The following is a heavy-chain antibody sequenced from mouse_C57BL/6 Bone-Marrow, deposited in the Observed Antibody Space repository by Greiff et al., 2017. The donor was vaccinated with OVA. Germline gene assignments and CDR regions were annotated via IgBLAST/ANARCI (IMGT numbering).Heavy chain of an antibody. D-gene: IGHD1-1*01. CDR1: GFTFSSYA. CDR2: ISSGGDYI. CDR3: TRDGYYYGSRYFDV. V-gene: IGHV5-9-1*02. J-gene: IGHJ1*03. Sequence: DVHLVESGEGLVKPGGSLKLSCAASGFTFSSYAMSWVRQTPEKRLEWVAYISSGGDYIYYADTVKGRFTISRDNARNTLYLQMSSLKSEDTAMYYCTRDGYYYGSRYFDVWGTGTTVTVSS.